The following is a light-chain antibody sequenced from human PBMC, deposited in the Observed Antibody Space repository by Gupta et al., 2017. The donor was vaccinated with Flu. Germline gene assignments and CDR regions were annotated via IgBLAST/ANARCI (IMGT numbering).Light chain of an antibody. Sequence: QSALTQPASVSGSPGQSITIPCIGTSSDVGGYNYVSWYQQHPGKAPKLMLYEVSNRPSGVSIRFSGSKSDNTASLTISGLQAEDEADYYCSSYTGSNTHVFGTGTKVTVL. CDR2: EVS. CDR3: SSYTGSNTHV. J-gene: IGLJ1*01. V-gene: IGLV2-14*01. CDR1: SSDVGGYNY.